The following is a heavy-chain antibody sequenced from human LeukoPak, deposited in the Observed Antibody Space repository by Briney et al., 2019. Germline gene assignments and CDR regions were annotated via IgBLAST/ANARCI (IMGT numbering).Heavy chain of an antibody. CDR1: GFTFSSYA. D-gene: IGHD6-19*01. CDR2: ISGSGGTT. J-gene: IGHJ4*02. Sequence: GGSLRLSCAASGFTFSSYAMSWVRQAPGKGLEWVSAISGSGGTTYHADSVKGRFTISRDNSKSTLYLQMNSLRAEDTAVYYCAKVPLYSSGWFYFDHWGQGTLVTVSS. V-gene: IGHV3-23*01. CDR3: AKVPLYSSGWFYFDH.